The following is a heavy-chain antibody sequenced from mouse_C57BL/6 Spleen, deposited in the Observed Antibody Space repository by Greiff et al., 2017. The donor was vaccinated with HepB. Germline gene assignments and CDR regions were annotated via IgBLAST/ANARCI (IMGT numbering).Heavy chain of an antibody. V-gene: IGHV14-2*01. J-gene: IGHJ2*01. D-gene: IGHD2-3*01. CDR2: IDPEDGET. CDR1: GFNIKDYY. Sequence: LQLKQSGAELVKPGASVKLSCTASGFNIKDYYMHWVKQRTEQGLEWIGRIDPEDGETKYAPKFQGKATITADTSSNTAYLQLSSLTSEDTAVDYCARKDHDGYYPLFDYWGQGTTLTVSS. CDR3: ARKDHDGYYPLFDY.